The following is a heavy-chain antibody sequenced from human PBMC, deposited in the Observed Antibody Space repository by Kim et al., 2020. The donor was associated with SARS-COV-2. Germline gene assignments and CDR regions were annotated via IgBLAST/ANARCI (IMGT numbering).Heavy chain of an antibody. Sequence: GGSLRLSCAASGFTFSSYGMHWVRQAPGKGLEWVAVIWYDGSNKYYADSVKGRFTISRDNSKNTLYLQMNSLRAEDTAVYYCARDQMGVRYYYGSGSYYYYYGMDVWGQGTTVTVSS. CDR3: ARDQMGVRYYYGSGSYYYYYGMDV. CDR2: IWYDGSNK. D-gene: IGHD3-10*01. CDR1: GFTFSSYG. V-gene: IGHV3-33*01. J-gene: IGHJ6*02.